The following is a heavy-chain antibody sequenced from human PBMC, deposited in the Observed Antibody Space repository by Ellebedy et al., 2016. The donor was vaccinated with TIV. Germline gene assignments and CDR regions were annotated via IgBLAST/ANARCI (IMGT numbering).Heavy chain of an antibody. CDR2: ISGSGGST. CDR1: GFTFSSYA. CDR3: AKGSDYYDSSGYSTDFGY. V-gene: IGHV3-23*01. D-gene: IGHD3-22*01. J-gene: IGHJ4*02. Sequence: PGGSLRLSCAASGFTFSSYAMSWVRQAPGKGLEWVSAISGSGGSTYYGDSVKGRFTFSRDNSKNKLYLQMNSLRAEDTAVYYCAKGSDYYDSSGYSTDFGYWGQGTLVTVSS.